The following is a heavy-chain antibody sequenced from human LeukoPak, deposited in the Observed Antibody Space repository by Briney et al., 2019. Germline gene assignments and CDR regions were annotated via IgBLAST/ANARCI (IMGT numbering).Heavy chain of an antibody. CDR2: IGTAGDT. D-gene: IGHD2-15*01. V-gene: IGHV3-13*01. J-gene: IGHJ1*01. CDR1: GFTFSSYD. CDR3: AQQVGYCSSGSCYFTY. Sequence: GGSLRLSCAASGFTFSSYDMHWVRQATGKGLEWVSAIGTAGDTYYPGSVKGRFTISRENAKNSLYLQMNSLRAEDTAVYYCAQQVGYCSSGSCYFTYWGQGTLVTVSS.